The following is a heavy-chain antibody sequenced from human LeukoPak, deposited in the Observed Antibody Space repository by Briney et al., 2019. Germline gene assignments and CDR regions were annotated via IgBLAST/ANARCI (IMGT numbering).Heavy chain of an antibody. CDR2: IKKDGSEM. Sequence: GGSLTLSCAASGLIFSSYWMSWVRQAPGKGLEWVANIKKDGSEMYYVDSVKGRFTISRDNAKNSLYLQMNSLRAEDTAVYYCAEVNTDWGQGTLVTVSS. J-gene: IGHJ4*02. CDR3: AEVNTD. CDR1: GLIFSSYW. D-gene: IGHD3-22*01. V-gene: IGHV3-7*01.